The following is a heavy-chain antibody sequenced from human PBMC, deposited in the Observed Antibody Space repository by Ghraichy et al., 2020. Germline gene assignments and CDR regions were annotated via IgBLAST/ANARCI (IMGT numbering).Heavy chain of an antibody. CDR3: ARDPNLCGGVCRTLSFHLYQGFWFDP. J-gene: IGHJ5*02. CDR1: GYTFTSYY. D-gene: IGHD2-8*02. CDR2: INPSGGST. V-gene: IGHV1-46*01. Sequence: ASVKVSCKASGYTFTSYYMHWVRQAPGQGLEWMGIINPSGGSTSYAQKFQGRVTMTRDTSTSTVYMELSSLRSEDTAVYYCARDPNLCGGVCRTLSFHLYQGFWFDPWGQGTLVTVSS.